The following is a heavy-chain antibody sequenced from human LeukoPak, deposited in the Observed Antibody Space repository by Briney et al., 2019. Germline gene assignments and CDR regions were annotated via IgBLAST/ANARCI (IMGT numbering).Heavy chain of an antibody. CDR3: ARDNPYSESLAAHDAFDI. Sequence: KAAGSLRLSCAASGFTFSSYAMSWVRQAPGKGLEWVSCISSSSSYIYYADSLKGRFTISRDNAKNSLYLQMNSLRAEDTAVYYCARDNPYSESLAAHDAFDIWGQGTIVTVSS. D-gene: IGHD1-26*01. J-gene: IGHJ3*02. V-gene: IGHV3-21*01. CDR1: GFTFSSYA. CDR2: ISSSSSYI.